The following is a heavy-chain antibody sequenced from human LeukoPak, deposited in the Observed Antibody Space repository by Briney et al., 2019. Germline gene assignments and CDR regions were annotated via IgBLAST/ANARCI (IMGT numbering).Heavy chain of an antibody. CDR1: GGFISSSGDY. J-gene: IGHJ5*02. D-gene: IGHD4-17*01. CDR2: GYHIGST. V-gene: IGHV4-39*07. Sequence: SETLSLTCTVSGGFISSSGDYWGWIRQPPGKGLEWIGSGYHIGSTYFNPSLRSRVTILIDIFKNQFSLKMSSVTAADTAIYYCARVGDYGDYVNWFDPWGPGTLVTVSS. CDR3: ARVGDYGDYVNWFDP.